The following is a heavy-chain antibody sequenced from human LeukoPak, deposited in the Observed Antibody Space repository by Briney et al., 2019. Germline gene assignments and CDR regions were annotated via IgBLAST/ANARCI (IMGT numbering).Heavy chain of an antibody. CDR1: SGSINNSHYY. Sequence: SETLSLTCTVSSGSINNSHYYWGWIRQPPGKGLEWIGSIYYSGSTYFNPSLKSRVTISVDTSKNQFSLKLSSVTAADTAVYYCARIVVVIMGLDYWGQGTLVTVSS. J-gene: IGHJ4*02. V-gene: IGHV4-39*01. D-gene: IGHD3-22*01. CDR3: ARIVVVIMGLDY. CDR2: IYYSGST.